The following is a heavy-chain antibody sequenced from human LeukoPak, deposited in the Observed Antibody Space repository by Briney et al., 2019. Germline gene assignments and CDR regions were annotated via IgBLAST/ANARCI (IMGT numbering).Heavy chain of an antibody. D-gene: IGHD6-13*01. CDR1: GGSISSYY. Sequence: PSETLSLTYTVSGGSISSYYWSWIRQPPGKGLEWIGYIYYSGSTNYNPSLKSRVTISVDTSKNQFSLRLTSVTAADTAMYYCARCDSGTWYPTGLHFDYWGQGILVTVSS. J-gene: IGHJ4*02. CDR2: IYYSGST. V-gene: IGHV4-59*12. CDR3: ARCDSGTWYPTGLHFDY.